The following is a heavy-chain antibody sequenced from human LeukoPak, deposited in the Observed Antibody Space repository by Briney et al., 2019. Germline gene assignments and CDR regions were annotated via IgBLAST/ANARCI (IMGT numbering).Heavy chain of an antibody. CDR1: GGSVSSGSYY. D-gene: IGHD3/OR15-3a*01. CDR3: ARDSDWAIFDY. J-gene: IGHJ4*02. Sequence: SETLSLTCTVSGGSVSSGSYYWSWIRQPPGKGLEWIRYIYYSGSTNYNPSLKSRVTISVDTSKNQFSLKLSSVTAADTAVYYCARDSDWAIFDYWGQGTLVTVSS. V-gene: IGHV4-61*01. CDR2: IYYSGST.